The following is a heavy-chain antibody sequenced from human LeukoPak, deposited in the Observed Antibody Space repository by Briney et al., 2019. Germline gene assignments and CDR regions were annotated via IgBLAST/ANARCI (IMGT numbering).Heavy chain of an antibody. D-gene: IGHD3-22*01. V-gene: IGHV3-53*01. CDR3: ASQTYYYDSSGYSEGDY. Sequence: TGGSLRLSCAASGFTVSSNYMSWVCQAPGKGLEWVSVIYSGGSTYYADSVKGRFTISRDNSKNTLYLQMNSLRAEDTAVYYCASQTYYYDSSGYSEGDYWGQGTLVTVSS. J-gene: IGHJ4*02. CDR2: IYSGGST. CDR1: GFTVSSNY.